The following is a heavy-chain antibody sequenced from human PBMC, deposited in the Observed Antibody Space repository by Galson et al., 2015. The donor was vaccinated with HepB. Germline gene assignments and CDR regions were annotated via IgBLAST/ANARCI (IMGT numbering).Heavy chain of an antibody. V-gene: IGHV3-23*01. J-gene: IGHJ4*02. D-gene: IGHD3-22*01. CDR1: GFTFSSNG. Sequence: SLRLSCAASGFTFSSNGMSWVRQAPGKGLEWVSAIGSGGNTYYADSVKGRFTISRDNSKNTLYWQMNSLRAEDTAVYYCAKDLEAYFDSSGYYYGSPDYWGQGTLVTVSP. CDR3: AKDLEAYFDSSGYYYGSPDY. CDR2: IGSGGNT.